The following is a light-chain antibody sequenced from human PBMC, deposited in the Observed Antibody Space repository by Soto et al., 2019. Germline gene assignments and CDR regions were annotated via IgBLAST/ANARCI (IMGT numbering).Light chain of an antibody. Sequence: EIVLTQSPGTLSLSPGERATLSCRASQSVSSSYLAWYQQKPGQAPRLLIYGASGRATGIPDRFSGSGSGTDITLTISRLEPEDFAVYYCQQHGSSITFGQGTRLEIK. CDR2: GAS. J-gene: IGKJ5*01. CDR3: QQHGSSIT. CDR1: QSVSSSY. V-gene: IGKV3-20*01.